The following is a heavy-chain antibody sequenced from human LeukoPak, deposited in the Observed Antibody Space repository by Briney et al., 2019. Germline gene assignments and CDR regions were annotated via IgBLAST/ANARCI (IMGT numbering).Heavy chain of an antibody. Sequence: SETLSLTCTVSGYSISSGYYWSWIRQPPGKGLEWIGYIYYSGSTNYNPSLKSRVTISVDTSKNQFSLKLSSVAAADTAVYYCARQSSYYDILTGYYGNPYFDYWGQGTLVTVSS. CDR1: GYSISSGYY. CDR2: IYYSGST. V-gene: IGHV4-59*08. CDR3: ARQSSYYDILTGYYGNPYFDY. J-gene: IGHJ4*02. D-gene: IGHD3-9*01.